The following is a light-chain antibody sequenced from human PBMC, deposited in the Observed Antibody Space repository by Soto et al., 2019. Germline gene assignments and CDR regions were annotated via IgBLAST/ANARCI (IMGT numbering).Light chain of an antibody. CDR3: QHMRT. CDR2: DAS. Sequence: DIQKNQSTATLSASIGDRGTITCRASQDMNNWLAWYQQKPGKAPKFLIYDASTLESGVPSRFSGSGFGTEFSLTISSLQPDDFGSYYCQHMRTFGQGTKVDIK. J-gene: IGKJ1*01. CDR1: QDMNNW. V-gene: IGKV1-5*01.